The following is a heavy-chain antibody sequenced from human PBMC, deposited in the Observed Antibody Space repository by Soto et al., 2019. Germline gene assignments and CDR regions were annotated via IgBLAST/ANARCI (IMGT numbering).Heavy chain of an antibody. J-gene: IGHJ1*01. D-gene: IGHD6-13*01. CDR2: INWNSGSI. CDR1: GFTFDDYA. CDR3: VKDESINWYSGHFRH. V-gene: IGHV3-9*01. Sequence: PGGSLRLSCAASGFTFDDYAMHWVRQVPGKGLEWVSGINWNSGSIGYADSVKGRFAISRGNAKNSLHLQMNSLRAEDTASYYCVKDESINWYSGHFRHWGQGTLVTVSS.